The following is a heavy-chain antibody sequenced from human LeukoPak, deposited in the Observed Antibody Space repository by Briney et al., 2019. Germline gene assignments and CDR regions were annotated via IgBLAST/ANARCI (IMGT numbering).Heavy chain of an antibody. CDR1: GGSISSHY. J-gene: IGHJ6*03. V-gene: IGHV4-59*11. D-gene: IGHD1-7*01. CDR2: IYYSGST. Sequence: PSETLSLTCTVSGGSISSHYWSWIRQPPGKGLEWIGYIYYSGSTNYNPSLKSRVTISVDTSKSQFSLKLSSVTAADTAVYYCARELELRSYYYYYMDVWGKGTTVTVSS. CDR3: ARELELRSYYYYYMDV.